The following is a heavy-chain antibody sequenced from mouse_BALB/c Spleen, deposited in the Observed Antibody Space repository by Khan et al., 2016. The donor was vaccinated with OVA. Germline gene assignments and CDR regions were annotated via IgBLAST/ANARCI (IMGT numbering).Heavy chain of an antibody. J-gene: IGHJ4*01. D-gene: IGHD2-10*01. CDR1: GFSLTSYG. CDR3: ARQPYYHYNIMDY. Sequence: QVQLKQSGPGLVAPSQSLSITCTVSGFSLTSYGVHWVRQPPGKGLEWLVVIWSDGKTTYNSTLKSRLSISKDNSKSQVFLKMNSLQTDDTAMYFCARQPYYHYNIMDYWGQGTSVTVSS. V-gene: IGHV2-6*02. CDR2: IWSDGKT.